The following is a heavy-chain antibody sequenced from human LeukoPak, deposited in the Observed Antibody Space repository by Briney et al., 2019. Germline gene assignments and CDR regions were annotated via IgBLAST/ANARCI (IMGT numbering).Heavy chain of an antibody. V-gene: IGHV3-23*01. CDR3: AKDRISYTTSPGELSH. D-gene: IGHD3-10*01. CDR1: GFIFNTYA. CDR2: IRGSGEST. J-gene: IGHJ4*02. Sequence: PGESLRLSCAASGFIFNTYAMSWVRQAPGKGLEWVSTIRGSGESTHYADSVQGRFTISRDNSLYTVYLQMDSLRGDDTAVYYCAKDRISYTTSPGELSHWGQGTLVIVSS.